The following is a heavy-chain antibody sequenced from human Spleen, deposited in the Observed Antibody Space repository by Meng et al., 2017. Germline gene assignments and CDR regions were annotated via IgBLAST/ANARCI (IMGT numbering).Heavy chain of an antibody. CDR2: LGAHDGDT. D-gene: IGHD3-10*01. Sequence: QVQVVQSGAEVKKPGASVKVSCKASDYTFTGYGFSWVRQAPGQGLEWMAWLGAHDGDTSHAPKFQGRVTVSADRPTATAYMELRSLRSDDTAVYYCARGTPGRSYSDYWGQGTLVTVSS. J-gene: IGHJ4*02. CDR3: ARGTPGRSYSDY. V-gene: IGHV1-18*04. CDR1: DYTFTGYG.